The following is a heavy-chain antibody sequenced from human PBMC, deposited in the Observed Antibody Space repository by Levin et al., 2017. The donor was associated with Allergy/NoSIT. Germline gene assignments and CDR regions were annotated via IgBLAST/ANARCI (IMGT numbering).Heavy chain of an antibody. J-gene: IGHJ4*02. CDR1: GFTFSSYG. D-gene: IGHD3-22*01. CDR3: AKGINDYDSSGYADY. Sequence: GESLKISCAASGFTFSSYGMHWVRQAPGKGLEWVAVISYDGSNKYYADSVKGRFTISRDNSKNTLYLQMNSLRAEDTAVYYCAKGINDYDSSGYADYWGQGTLVTVSS. V-gene: IGHV3-30*18. CDR2: ISYDGSNK.